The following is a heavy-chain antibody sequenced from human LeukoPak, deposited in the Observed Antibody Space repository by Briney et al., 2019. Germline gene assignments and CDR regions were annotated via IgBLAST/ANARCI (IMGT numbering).Heavy chain of an antibody. CDR2: IYHSGST. CDR3: ARHHPGGPDY. J-gene: IGHJ4*02. Sequence: SETLSLTCAVSGYSISSGYYWGWIRPPPGKGLEWIGSIYHSGSTYYNPSLKSRVTISVDTSKNQFSLKLSSVTAADTAVYYCARHHPGGPDYWGQGTLVTVSS. CDR1: GYSISSGYY. V-gene: IGHV4-38-2*01. D-gene: IGHD1-14*01.